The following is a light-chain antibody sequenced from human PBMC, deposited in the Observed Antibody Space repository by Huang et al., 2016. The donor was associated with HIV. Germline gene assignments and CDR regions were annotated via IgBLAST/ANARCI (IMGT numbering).Light chain of an antibody. CDR1: KNISSY. V-gene: IGKV1-39*01. J-gene: IGKJ4*01. CDR3: QQTYSVPVT. CDR2: SAS. Sequence: DIQMTQSPSSLSASVGDRVTITCRASKNISSYLNWYQHKPGKAPRLLIYSASTLQSGVPSRVSGSGSGTDFTLTISSLQPEDFATYYCQQTYSVPVTFGGGTRVEIK.